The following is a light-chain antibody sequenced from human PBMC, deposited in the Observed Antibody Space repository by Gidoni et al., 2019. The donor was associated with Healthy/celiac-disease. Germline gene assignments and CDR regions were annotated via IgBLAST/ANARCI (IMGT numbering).Light chain of an antibody. Sequence: EIVLTTSSATLSLSPGERATLSCRASQSVSSYLAWYQQKPGQAPRLLIYDASNRATGIPARFSGSGSGTDFTLTISSLEPEDFAVYYCQQRSNWPPMYSFGQGTKLEIK. J-gene: IGKJ2*03. CDR3: QQRSNWPPMYS. V-gene: IGKV3-11*01. CDR2: DAS. CDR1: QSVSSY.